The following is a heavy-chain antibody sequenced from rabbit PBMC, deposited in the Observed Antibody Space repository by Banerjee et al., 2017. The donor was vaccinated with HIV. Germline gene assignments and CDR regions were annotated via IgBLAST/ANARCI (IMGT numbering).Heavy chain of an antibody. CDR1: GFSFSSNYY. D-gene: IGHD2-1*01. CDR3: ARDPNYDDYADYFNL. CDR2: IFGTGSATT. Sequence: QSLEESGGDLVKPGASLTLTCTASGFSFSSNYYMCWVRQAPGKGLEWIAHIFGTGSATTYYASWAKGRFTISKTSSTTVTLQVTSLTAADTATYFCARDPNYDDYADYFNLWGPGTLVTVS. V-gene: IGHV1S40*01. J-gene: IGHJ4*01.